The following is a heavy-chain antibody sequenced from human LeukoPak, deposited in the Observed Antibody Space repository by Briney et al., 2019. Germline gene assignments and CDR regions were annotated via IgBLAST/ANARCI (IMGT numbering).Heavy chain of an antibody. CDR1: GFTFSSYA. D-gene: IGHD2-15*01. CDR2: ISGSGGST. CDR3: AKDRFGVVVAANLPDY. V-gene: IGHV3-23*01. Sequence: GGSLRLSCAASGFTFSSYAMSWVRQAPGKGLEWVSAISGSGGSTYYADSVKGRFTISRDNSKNTLYLQMNSLRAEDTAVYYCAKDRFGVVVAANLPDYWGQGTLVTVSS. J-gene: IGHJ4*02.